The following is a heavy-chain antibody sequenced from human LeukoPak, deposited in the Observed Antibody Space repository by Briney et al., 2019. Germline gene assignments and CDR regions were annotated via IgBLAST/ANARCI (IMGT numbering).Heavy chain of an antibody. CDR1: GYTFTRYG. CDR3: ARDRRYYGSGSSWFDP. V-gene: IGHV1-18*01. CDR2: ISAYNGNT. D-gene: IGHD3-10*01. Sequence: ASVKVSCKASGYTFTRYGISWARQAPGQGLEWMGWISAYNGNTNYAQKLQGRVTMTTDTSTSTAYMELRSLRSDDTAVYYCARDRRYYGSGSSWFDPWGQGTLVTVSS. J-gene: IGHJ5*02.